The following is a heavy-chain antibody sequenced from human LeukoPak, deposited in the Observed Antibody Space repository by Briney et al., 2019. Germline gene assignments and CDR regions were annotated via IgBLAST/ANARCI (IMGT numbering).Heavy chain of an antibody. V-gene: IGHV3-48*03. D-gene: IGHD3-10*01. J-gene: IGHJ6*04. Sequence: PGGSLGLSCAASGFTFSSYEMNWVRQAPGKGLEWVSYISSSGSTIYYADSVKGRFTISRDNAKNSLYLQMNGLRAEDTAVYYCASYPIGGSGSYYYYYYGMDVWGKGTTVTVSS. CDR2: ISSSGSTI. CDR3: ASYPIGGSGSYYYYYYGMDV. CDR1: GFTFSSYE.